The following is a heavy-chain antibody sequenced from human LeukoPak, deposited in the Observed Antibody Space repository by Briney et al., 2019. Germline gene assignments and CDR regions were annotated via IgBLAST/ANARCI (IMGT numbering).Heavy chain of an antibody. D-gene: IGHD3-16*02. CDR2: IYSGGTT. CDR1: GFTVSGNY. V-gene: IGHV3-53*01. J-gene: IGHJ4*02. CDR3: ARRAGRYSHPYDY. Sequence: GGSLRLSCAVSGFTVSGNYMSWVRQAPGKGLEWVSLIYSGGTTYYADSVKGRFTISRDNSKNTLYLQMNSLRAEDTAVYYCARRAGRYSHPYDYWGQGILVTVSS.